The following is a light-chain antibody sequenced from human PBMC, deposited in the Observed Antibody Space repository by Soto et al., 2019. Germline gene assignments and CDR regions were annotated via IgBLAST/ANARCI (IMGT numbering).Light chain of an antibody. CDR2: DNN. Sequence: QSVLTQPPSVSAAPGQKVTISCSGSSSNIGNNYVSWYQQLPGTAPKLLIYDNNERPSGIPDRFSGSKSGTSATLGITGLQTGDEADYYCGTWDTSLSVGNVFGTGTKVTVL. CDR1: SSNIGNNY. CDR3: GTWDTSLSVGNV. V-gene: IGLV1-51*01. J-gene: IGLJ1*01.